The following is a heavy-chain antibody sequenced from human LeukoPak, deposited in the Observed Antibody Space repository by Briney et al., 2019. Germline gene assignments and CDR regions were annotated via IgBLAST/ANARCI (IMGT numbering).Heavy chain of an antibody. D-gene: IGHD4-17*01. CDR1: GDSVSIYY. Sequence: PSETLSLTCTVSGDSVSIYYWSWIRQPPGKGLEWIGYISYSGSTGYNPSLKSRVTISVDTSKNQFSLKLSSVTAADTAVYYCARGLGLTAVTEYYFDYWGQGTLVTVSS. V-gene: IGHV4-59*08. CDR2: ISYSGST. J-gene: IGHJ4*02. CDR3: ARGLGLTAVTEYYFDY.